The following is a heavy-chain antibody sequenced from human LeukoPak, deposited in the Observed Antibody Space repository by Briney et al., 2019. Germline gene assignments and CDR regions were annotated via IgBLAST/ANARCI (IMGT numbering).Heavy chain of an antibody. D-gene: IGHD4-17*01. J-gene: IGHJ4*02. CDR1: GFTFSYFW. Sequence: GGSLRLSCAASGFTFSYFWMHWFRQTPGKGLVWVSCTNTDGSYSSYADSVKGRFTISRDNVRNTLYLQMSSLRAEDSAVYYCARDFDGPRASDYWGQGISVTVSS. V-gene: IGHV3-74*01. CDR2: TNTDGSYS. CDR3: ARDFDGPRASDY.